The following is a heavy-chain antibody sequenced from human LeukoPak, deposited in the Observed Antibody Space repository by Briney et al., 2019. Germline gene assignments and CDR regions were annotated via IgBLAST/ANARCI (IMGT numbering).Heavy chain of an antibody. CDR1: GGSISSYY. D-gene: IGHD2-21*01. CDR3: ARGAVVIALSFDI. J-gene: IGHJ3*02. CDR2: IYYSGST. Sequence: SETLSLTCTVSGGSISSYYWSWLRQPPGKGLEWTGYIYYSGSTNYNPSLKSRVTISVDTSKNQFSLKLSSVTAADTAVYYCARGAVVIALSFDIWGQGTMVTVSS. V-gene: IGHV4-59*01.